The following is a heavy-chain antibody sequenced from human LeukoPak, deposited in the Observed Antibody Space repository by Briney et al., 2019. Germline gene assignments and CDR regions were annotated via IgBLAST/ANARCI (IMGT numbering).Heavy chain of an antibody. J-gene: IGHJ1*01. CDR2: ISGSGGST. CDR1: GFTFSSYA. V-gene: IGHV3-23*01. D-gene: IGHD3-22*01. CDR3: ATYYYDSSGYFSEQEYFQH. Sequence: GGSLRLSCAASGFTFSSYAMSWVRQAPGRGLEWVSAISGSGGSTYYADSVKGRFTISRDNSKNTLYLQMNSLRAEDTAVYYCATYYYDSSGYFSEQEYFQHSGQGTLVTVSS.